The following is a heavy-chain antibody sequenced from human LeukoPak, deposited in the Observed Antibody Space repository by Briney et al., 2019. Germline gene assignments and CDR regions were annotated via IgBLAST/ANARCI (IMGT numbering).Heavy chain of an antibody. J-gene: IGHJ6*03. Sequence: SETLSLTCTVSGGSISSYYWSWIRQPPGKGLEWIGEINHSGSTNYNPSLKSRVTISVDTSKNQFSLKLSSVTAADTAVYYCARGFGDYYYYYYYMDVWGKGTTVTVSS. CDR2: INHSGST. D-gene: IGHD4-17*01. CDR1: GGSISSYY. CDR3: ARGFGDYYYYYYYMDV. V-gene: IGHV4-34*01.